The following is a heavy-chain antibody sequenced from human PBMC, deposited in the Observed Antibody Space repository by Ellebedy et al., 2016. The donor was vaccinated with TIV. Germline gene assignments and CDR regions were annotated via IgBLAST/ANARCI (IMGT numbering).Heavy chain of an antibody. CDR1: GFTFSSYS. D-gene: IGHD3-10*01. Sequence: GGSLRLSCTASGFTFSSYSMSWVRQAPGKGLEWVSAISGSGTTTYYADSVKGRFTISRDNSKNTLYLQVSSLRAEDTAVYFCAKKGPGAMVPLHYWGQGTLVTVSS. J-gene: IGHJ4*02. CDR3: AKKGPGAMVPLHY. CDR2: ISGSGTTT. V-gene: IGHV3-23*01.